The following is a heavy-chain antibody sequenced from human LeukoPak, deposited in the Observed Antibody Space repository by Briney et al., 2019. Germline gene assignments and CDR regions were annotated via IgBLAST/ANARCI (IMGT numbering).Heavy chain of an antibody. D-gene: IGHD6-13*01. J-gene: IGHJ5*02. V-gene: IGHV3-30*02. Sequence: GGSLRLSFAASGFTFSSYGMHWVRQAPGKGLEWVAFIRYDGSNKYYADSVKGRFTISRDNSKNTLYLQMNSLRAEDTAVYYCAKDGSSSWIGLLFDPWGQGTLVTVSS. CDR1: GFTFSSYG. CDR3: AKDGSSSWIGLLFDP. CDR2: IRYDGSNK.